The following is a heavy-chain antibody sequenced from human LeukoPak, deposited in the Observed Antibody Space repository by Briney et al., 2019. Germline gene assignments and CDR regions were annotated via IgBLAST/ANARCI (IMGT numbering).Heavy chain of an antibody. Sequence: PGGSLRLSCAASGFTFSSYAMSWVRQAPGKGLELVSAISGSGGSTYYADSVKGRFTISRDNSKNTLYLQMNSLRAEDTAVYYFAKDYWYLGYFDYWGQGTLVTVSS. J-gene: IGHJ4*02. CDR2: ISGSGGST. CDR3: AKDYWYLGYFDY. CDR1: GFTFSSYA. V-gene: IGHV3-23*01. D-gene: IGHD4-23*01.